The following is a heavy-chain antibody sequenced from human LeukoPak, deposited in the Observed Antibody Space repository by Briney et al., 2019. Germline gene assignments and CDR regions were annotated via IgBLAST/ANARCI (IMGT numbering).Heavy chain of an antibody. CDR1: GFTFSSYG. CDR2: ISYDGSNK. CDR3: AKGMDSSSWRLPRFDY. Sequence: GGSLRLSCAASGFTFSSYGMHWVRQAPGKGLEWVAVISYDGSNKYYADSVKGRFTISRDNSKNTLYLQMNSLRAEDTAVYYCAKGMDSSSWRLPRFDYWGQGTLVTVSS. V-gene: IGHV3-30*18. D-gene: IGHD6-13*01. J-gene: IGHJ4*02.